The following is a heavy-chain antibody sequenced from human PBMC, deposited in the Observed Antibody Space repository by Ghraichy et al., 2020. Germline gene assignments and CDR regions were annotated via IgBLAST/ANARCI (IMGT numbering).Heavy chain of an antibody. D-gene: IGHD4-23*01. J-gene: IGHJ6*02. V-gene: IGHV3-33*01. CDR3: AREVDYGGNGGNGMDV. CDR2: IWYDGSNK. CDR1: GFTFSSYG. Sequence: GESLNISCAASGFTFSSYGMHWVRQAPGKGLEWVAVIWYDGSNKYYADSVKGRFTISRDNSKNTLYLQMNSLRAEDTAVYYCAREVDYGGNGGNGMDVWGQGTTVTVSS.